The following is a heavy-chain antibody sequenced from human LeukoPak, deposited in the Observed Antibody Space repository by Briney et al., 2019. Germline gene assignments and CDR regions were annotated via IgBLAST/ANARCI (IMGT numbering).Heavy chain of an antibody. V-gene: IGHV3-30-3*01. CDR3: ARGSIVVVVAAMKKTYNWFDP. Sequence: GGSLRLSCAASGFTFSSYAMHWVRQAPGKGLEWVAVISYDGSNKYYADSVKGRFTISRDNSKNTLYLQMNSLRAEDTAVYYCARGSIVVVVAAMKKTYNWFDPWGQGTLVTVSS. CDR2: ISYDGSNK. J-gene: IGHJ5*02. D-gene: IGHD2-15*01. CDR1: GFTFSSYA.